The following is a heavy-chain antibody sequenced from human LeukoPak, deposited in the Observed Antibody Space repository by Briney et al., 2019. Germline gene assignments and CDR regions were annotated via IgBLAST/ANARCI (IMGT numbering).Heavy chain of an antibody. CDR3: ARDPPGCSSTSCYGI. D-gene: IGHD2-2*01. CDR1: GGSISSYY. CDR2: IYTSGST. Sequence: PSETLSLTCTVSGGSISSYYWSWIRQPAGKGLEWIGRIYTSGSTNYNPSLKSRVTVSVDTSKNQFSLKLSSVTAADTAVYYCARDPPGCSSTSCYGIWGQGTLVTVSS. V-gene: IGHV4-4*07. J-gene: IGHJ4*02.